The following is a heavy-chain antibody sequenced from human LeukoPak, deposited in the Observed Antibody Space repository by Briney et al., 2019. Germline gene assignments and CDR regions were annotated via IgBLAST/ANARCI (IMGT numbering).Heavy chain of an antibody. CDR3: AHRRSPSDAFDI. J-gene: IGHJ3*02. V-gene: IGHV2-5*01. Sequence: SGPTLVKPTQTLALTCTFSGFSLSTSGVGVGWIRQPPGKALEWLALIYWNDDKRYSPSLKSRLTITKDTSKNQVVLTMTNMDPVDTATYYCAHRRSPSDAFDIWGQGTMVTVSS. CDR2: IYWNDDK. CDR1: GFSLSTSGVG.